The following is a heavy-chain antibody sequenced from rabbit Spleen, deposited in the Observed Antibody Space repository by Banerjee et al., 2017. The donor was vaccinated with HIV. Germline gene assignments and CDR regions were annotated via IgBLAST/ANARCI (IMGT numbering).Heavy chain of an antibody. CDR3: ARNANGGWDL. Sequence: QSLEESGGDLVKPGASLTLTCTASGIDFSSRCRICWVRQAPGKGLEWIGDIYPVFGITNYANWVKGRFTISSDNAQNTVDLQMNSLTPADTATYFCARNANGGWDLWGPGTLVTVS. J-gene: IGHJ4*01. D-gene: IGHD4-1*01. CDR1: GIDFSSRCR. CDR2: IYPVFGIT. V-gene: IGHV1S40*01.